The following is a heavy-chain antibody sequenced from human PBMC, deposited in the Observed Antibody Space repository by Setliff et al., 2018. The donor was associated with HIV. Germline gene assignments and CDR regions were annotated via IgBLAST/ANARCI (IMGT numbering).Heavy chain of an antibody. CDR1: GGSFSTYY. J-gene: IGHJ6*03. D-gene: IGHD6-19*01. Sequence: SETLSLTCTVSGGSFSTYYWSWIRQPAGEGLEYIGRVHSTGTTIYNPSLKSRVTMSVDTSKNQLSLKLRSVTAADTAVYYCARDGGPGSAWGDYSYYYTMDVWGKGTTVTVSS. CDR2: VHSTGTT. CDR3: ARDGGPGSAWGDYSYYYTMDV. V-gene: IGHV4-4*07.